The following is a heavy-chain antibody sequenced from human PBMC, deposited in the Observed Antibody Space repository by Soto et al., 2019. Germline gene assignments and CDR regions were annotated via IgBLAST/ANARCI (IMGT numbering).Heavy chain of an antibody. CDR1: GGPVSSSSYF. Sequence: QLLLQESGPGLVKPSETLSLTCTVSGGPVSSSSYFWGWIRQPPGKGLEWIGSGHYSGSTYYGPSLRGRVTIAVATSKNPVPLKLSSLTAADTALYYCARQGAAAGTRWFDPWGQGTLVTVSS. CDR2: GHYSGST. V-gene: IGHV4-39*01. J-gene: IGHJ5*02. D-gene: IGHD6-13*01. CDR3: ARQGAAAGTRWFDP.